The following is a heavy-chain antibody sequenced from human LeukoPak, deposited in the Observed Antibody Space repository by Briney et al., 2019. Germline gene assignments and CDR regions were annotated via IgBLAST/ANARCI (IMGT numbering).Heavy chain of an antibody. CDR1: GFTFSNYG. CDR2: IWYDGSNK. D-gene: IGHD4-17*01. V-gene: IGHV3-33*01. Sequence: GGSLRPSCAASGFTFSNYGMHWVRQAPGKGLEWVAVIWYDGSNKYYADSVKGRFTISRDNSKNTLYLQMNSLRAEDTAVYYCARARSDYGDYFDYWGQGTLVTVSS. J-gene: IGHJ4*02. CDR3: ARARSDYGDYFDY.